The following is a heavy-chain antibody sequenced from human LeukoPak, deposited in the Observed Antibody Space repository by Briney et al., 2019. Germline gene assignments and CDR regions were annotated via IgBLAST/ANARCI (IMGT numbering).Heavy chain of an antibody. CDR2: INPNSGGT. J-gene: IGHJ3*02. CDR3: ASLGYCSGGSCYSLRAFDI. Sequence: ASVKVSCKASGYTFTGYYMHWVRQAPGQGPEWMGRINPNSGGTNYAQKFQGRVTMTRDTSISTAYMELSRLRSDDTAVYYCASLGYCSGGSCYSLRAFDIWGQGTMVTVSS. D-gene: IGHD2-15*01. V-gene: IGHV1-2*06. CDR1: GYTFTGYY.